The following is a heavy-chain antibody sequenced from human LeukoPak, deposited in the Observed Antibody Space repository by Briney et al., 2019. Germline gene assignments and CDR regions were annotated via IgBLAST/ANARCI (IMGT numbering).Heavy chain of an antibody. CDR2: IYHSGST. V-gene: IGHV4-59*12. CDR3: TRDGVYGSGSYFDY. Sequence: SETLSLTCTVSGGSISSYYWSWIRQPPGKGLEWIGEIYHSGSTNYNPSLKSRVTISVDKSKNQFSLKLSSVTAADTAVYYCTRDGVYGSGSYFDYWGQGTLVTVSS. CDR1: GGSISSYY. D-gene: IGHD3-10*01. J-gene: IGHJ4*02.